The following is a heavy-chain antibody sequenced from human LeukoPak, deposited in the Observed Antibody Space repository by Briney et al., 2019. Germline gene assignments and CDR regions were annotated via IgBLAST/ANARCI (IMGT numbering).Heavy chain of an antibody. CDR3: ARHPEPGYCSSTSCHESYFDY. D-gene: IGHD2-2*01. CDR2: ISGSGGRP. Sequence: GGSLRLSCAASGFTFSSCAMSWVRQAPGKGLEWVSAISGSGGRPYYADSVKGRFTIPRDNSKNTLYLQMNSLRAEDTAVYYCARHPEPGYCSSTSCHESYFDYWGQGTLVTVSS. V-gene: IGHV3-23*01. J-gene: IGHJ4*02. CDR1: GFTFSSCA.